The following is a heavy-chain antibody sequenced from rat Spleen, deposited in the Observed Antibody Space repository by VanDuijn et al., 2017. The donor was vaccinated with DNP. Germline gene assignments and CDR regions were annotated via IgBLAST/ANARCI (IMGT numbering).Heavy chain of an antibody. Sequence: EVQLVESGGGLVQPGRSLKLSCVVSGFTFSDYYMAWVRQAPAKGLEWVASITNTGDSTYYSDSVKGRFTISRDNAKSTLYLQVNSLRSEDTATYYCTTLSHWSQGVMVTVSS. CDR2: ITNTGDST. CDR3: TTLSH. J-gene: IGHJ2*01. D-gene: IGHD3-8*01. CDR1: GFTFSDYY. V-gene: IGHV5-31*01.